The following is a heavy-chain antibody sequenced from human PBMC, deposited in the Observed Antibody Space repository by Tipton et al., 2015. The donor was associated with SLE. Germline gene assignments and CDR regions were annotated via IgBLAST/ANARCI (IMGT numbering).Heavy chain of an antibody. J-gene: IGHJ4*02. Sequence: TLSLTCTVSGDSFSNHFWSWIRQPPGKGLEWIGRIYTSGSTNYNPSLKSRVTISVDTSKNQFSLKLSSVTAADTAVYYCARAPRYYYDSSYFDYWGQGTLVTVSS. CDR1: GDSFSNHF. CDR3: ARAPRYYYDSSYFDY. CDR2: IYTSGST. V-gene: IGHV4-4*08. D-gene: IGHD3-22*01.